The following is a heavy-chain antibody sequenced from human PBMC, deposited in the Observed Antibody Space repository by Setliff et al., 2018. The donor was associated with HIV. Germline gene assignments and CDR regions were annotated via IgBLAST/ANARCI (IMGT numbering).Heavy chain of an antibody. V-gene: IGHV4-59*01. CDR3: ARGGTSPNWFDP. D-gene: IGHD2-2*01. CDR1: GPPISRGT. J-gene: IGHJ5*02. CDR2: IYNTETT. Sequence: PSETLSLTCIVSGPPISRGTWSWIRHPPGKGLQWIGFIYNTETTNYNPSLKSRVTISLDTSKNQFSLKLTSLTAADTAVYYCARGGTSPNWFDPWGQGTLVTVSS.